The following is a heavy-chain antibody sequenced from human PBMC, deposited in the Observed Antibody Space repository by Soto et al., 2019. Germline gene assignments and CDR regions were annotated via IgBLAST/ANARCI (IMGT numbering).Heavy chain of an antibody. CDR2: INPIDSDT. Sequence: PGESLKISCKASGYIFTTYWIAWVRQMPGQGLEWIGIINPIDSDTRYSPSFQGQVTISADKSISTTYLQWSSLKASDTAMYYGGRITAHWYLDFGGRGTRV. V-gene: IGHV5-51*01. D-gene: IGHD3-10*01. J-gene: IGHJ2*01. CDR1: GYIFTTYW. CDR3: GRITAHWYLDF.